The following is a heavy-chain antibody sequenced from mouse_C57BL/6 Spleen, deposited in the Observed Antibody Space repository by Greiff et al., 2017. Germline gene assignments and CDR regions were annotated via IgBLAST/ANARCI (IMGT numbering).Heavy chain of an antibody. Sequence: QVQLQQSGAELAKPGASVKLSCKASGYTFTGYCMHWVKQRPGQGLEWIGYINPSSGYTKYNQKFKDKATLTADKSSSTSYMQLRSLAYEDSAVYYCARFLWPSFDYWGQGTTLTVSS. J-gene: IGHJ2*01. CDR1: GYTFTGYC. CDR2: INPSSGYT. D-gene: IGHD1-1*02. V-gene: IGHV1-7*01. CDR3: ARFLWPSFDY.